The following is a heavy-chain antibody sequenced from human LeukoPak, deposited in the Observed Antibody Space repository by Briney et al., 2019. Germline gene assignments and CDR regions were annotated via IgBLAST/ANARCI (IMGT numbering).Heavy chain of an antibody. Sequence: ASVKVSCKASGYTFTGYYMHWVRQAPGQGLEWMGWINPNSGGTNYAQKLQGRVTMTRDTSISTASMELSRLRSDVTAVYSCARDGIAAAGTRNWFDPWGQGTLVTVSS. V-gene: IGHV1-2*02. CDR2: INPNSGGT. CDR1: GYTFTGYY. J-gene: IGHJ5*02. CDR3: ARDGIAAAGTRNWFDP. D-gene: IGHD6-13*01.